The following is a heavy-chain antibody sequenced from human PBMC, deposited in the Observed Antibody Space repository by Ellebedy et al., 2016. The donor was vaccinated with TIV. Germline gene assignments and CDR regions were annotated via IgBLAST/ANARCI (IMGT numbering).Heavy chain of an antibody. CDR3: ARDWGVPDDY. CDR1: GYALTSRW. J-gene: IGHJ4*02. V-gene: IGHV1-2*02. D-gene: IGHD3-10*01. CDR2: IKTHNGDT. Sequence: AASVKVSCKASGYALTSRWLHWVRQAPGQGLEWLGLIKTHNGDTIYAQKFQGRVTLTRDTSISTAYMELNRLTPYDTAVYYCARDWGVPDDYWGQGTLVTVSS.